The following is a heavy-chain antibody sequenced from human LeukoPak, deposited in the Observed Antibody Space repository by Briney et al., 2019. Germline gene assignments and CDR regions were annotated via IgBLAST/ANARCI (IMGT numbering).Heavy chain of an antibody. V-gene: IGHV1-18*01. CDR1: GYTFTSYG. CDR2: ISAYNGNT. Sequence: GASVKVSCKASGYTFTSYGISWVRQAPGQGLEWMGWISAYNGNTNYAQKLQGRVTMTTDTSTSTAYMELRSLRSDDTAVYYCARVPPLGYCSSTSCYAYYYMDVWGKGTTVTVSS. CDR3: ARVPPLGYCSSTSCYAYYYMDV. D-gene: IGHD2-2*01. J-gene: IGHJ6*03.